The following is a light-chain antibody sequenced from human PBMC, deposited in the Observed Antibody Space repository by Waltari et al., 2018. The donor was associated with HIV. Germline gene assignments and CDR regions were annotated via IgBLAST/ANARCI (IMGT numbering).Light chain of an antibody. CDR1: QRIGTF. CDR2: DSS. CDR3: QYRGS. V-gene: IGKV1-33*01. Sequence: DIEMTQSPSSLSASVGDRVTITCQAGQRIGTFLNWYQQSPGKAPKLLIYDSSNLETGVPSRFSGGGSGTYFTFTINSLQPEDIATYYCQYRGSFGQGTKLQIK. J-gene: IGKJ2*01.